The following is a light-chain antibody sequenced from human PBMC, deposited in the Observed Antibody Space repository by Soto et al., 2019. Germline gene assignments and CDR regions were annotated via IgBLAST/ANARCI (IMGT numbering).Light chain of an antibody. V-gene: IGKV3-20*01. CDR2: DAS. Sequence: EIVLTQSPDTLSLSPGERATLSCRASQTVRSSSLVWYQQKPGQAPRLLIYDASSRATGIPDRFSGSGSGTIFTLTISRLEPEDSAVYYCQHYDSSEWTFGQGTRVDIK. CDR3: QHYDSSEWT. CDR1: QTVRSSS. J-gene: IGKJ1*01.